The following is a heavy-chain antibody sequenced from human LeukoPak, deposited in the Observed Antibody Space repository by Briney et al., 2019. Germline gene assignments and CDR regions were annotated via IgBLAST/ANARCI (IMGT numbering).Heavy chain of an antibody. CDR1: GFTFSTYG. D-gene: IGHD3-22*01. J-gene: IGHJ4*02. Sequence: PGRSLRLSCEAAGFTFSTYGMHWVRQAPGKGLEWVALISYDGGKKYYADSVKGRFTISRDNSKNTLYLQINSLIPDDTAVYYCVRELPPVVQYYFDYWGPGTLVTVSS. CDR3: VRELPPVVQYYFDY. V-gene: IGHV3-30*03. CDR2: ISYDGGKK.